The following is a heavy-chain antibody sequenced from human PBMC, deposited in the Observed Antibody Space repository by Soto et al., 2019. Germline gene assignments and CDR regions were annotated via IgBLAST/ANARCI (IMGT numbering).Heavy chain of an antibody. J-gene: IGHJ4*02. V-gene: IGHV3-74*01. CDR3: ARDRDFGGNEQGY. D-gene: IGHD1-26*01. CDR1: GFNFGPYW. CDR2: INSDGSTI. Sequence: PGGSLRLSCAASGFNFGPYWMHWVRQAPGKGLVWVSHINSDGSTIVYADSVKGRFTISRDNAKNTLYLQMNSLRAEDTAIYYCARDRDFGGNEQGYWGQGTLVTVSS.